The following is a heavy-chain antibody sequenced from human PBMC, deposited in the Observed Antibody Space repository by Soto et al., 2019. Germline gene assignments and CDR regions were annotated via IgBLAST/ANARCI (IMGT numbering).Heavy chain of an antibody. V-gene: IGHV4-59*12. Sequence: QVQLQESGPGLVKPSETLSLTCTVSGGSISSYYWSWIRQPPGKGLEWIGYIYYSGSTNYNPSLKSRVTISVDTSKNQFSLKLSSVTAADTAVYYCAREADSYYMDVWGKGTTVTVSS. J-gene: IGHJ6*03. CDR2: IYYSGST. D-gene: IGHD6-19*01. CDR3: AREADSYYMDV. CDR1: GGSISSYY.